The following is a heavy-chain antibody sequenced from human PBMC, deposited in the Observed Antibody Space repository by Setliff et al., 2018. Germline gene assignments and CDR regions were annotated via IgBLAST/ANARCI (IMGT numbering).Heavy chain of an antibody. D-gene: IGHD3-3*01. Sequence: ASETLSLTCAVSGYSIRSGNYWGWIRQPPGKGLEWVANIKQDGSEKYYVDSVKGRFTISRDNAKNSLYLQMNSLRAEDTAVYYCARYLPLDNYYYYGMDVWGQGTTVTVSS. CDR3: ARYLPLDNYYYYGMDV. CDR2: IKQDGSEK. J-gene: IGHJ6*02. CDR1: GYSIRSGNY. V-gene: IGHV3-7*01.